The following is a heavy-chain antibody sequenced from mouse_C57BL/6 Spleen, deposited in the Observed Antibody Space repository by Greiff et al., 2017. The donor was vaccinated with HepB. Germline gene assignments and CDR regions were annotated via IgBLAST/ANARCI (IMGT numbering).Heavy chain of an antibody. Sequence: QVHVKQSGAELVRPGASVTLSCKASGYTFTDYEMHWVKQTPVHGLEWIGAIDPETGGTAYNQKFKGKAILTADKSSSTAYMELRSLTSEDSAVYYRTGSYYYGSRDWYFDVWGTGTTVTVSS. CDR3: TGSYYYGSRDWYFDV. J-gene: IGHJ1*03. CDR2: IDPETGGT. CDR1: GYTFTDYE. V-gene: IGHV1-15*01. D-gene: IGHD1-1*01.